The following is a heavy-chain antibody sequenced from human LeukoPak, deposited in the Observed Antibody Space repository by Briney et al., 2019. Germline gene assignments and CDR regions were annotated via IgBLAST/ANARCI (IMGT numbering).Heavy chain of an antibody. CDR3: ARDSLGYCGGDCLYNWFDP. CDR2: IIPIFGTA. J-gene: IGHJ5*02. D-gene: IGHD2-21*02. CDR1: GGTFSSYA. V-gene: IGHV1-69*13. Sequence: GASVKVSCKASGGTFSSYAISWVRQAPGQGLEWMGGIIPIFGTANYAQKFQGRVTITADESTSTAYTELSSLRSEDTAVYYCARDSLGYCGGDCLYNWFDPWGQGTLVTVSS.